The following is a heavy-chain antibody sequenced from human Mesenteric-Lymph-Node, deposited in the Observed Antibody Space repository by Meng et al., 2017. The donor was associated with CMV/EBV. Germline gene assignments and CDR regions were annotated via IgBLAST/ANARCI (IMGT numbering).Heavy chain of an antibody. J-gene: IGHJ4*02. D-gene: IGHD3-9*01. CDR1: GYTFTGYY. V-gene: IGHV1-2*02. CDR3: ARAHYDVLTAYLY. CDR2: INPNSGGT. Sequence: ASVKVSCKASGYTFTGYYMHWVRQAPGQGLEGMGWINPNSGGTKYVRKFQGRVTMTRDTSISTAYMELSSLRSDDTAVYYCARAHYDVLTAYLYWGQGTLVTVSS.